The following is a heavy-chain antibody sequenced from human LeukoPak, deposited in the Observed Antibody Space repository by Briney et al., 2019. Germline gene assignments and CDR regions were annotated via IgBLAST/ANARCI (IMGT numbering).Heavy chain of an antibody. Sequence: PGGSLRLSCAASGFTFSSYAMHWVRQAPGKGLEWVAVISYDGSNKYYADSVKGRFTISRDNSKNTLYLQMNSLGAEDTAVYYCARDRRSWYDIWGQGTLVTVSS. CDR1: GFTFSSYA. CDR3: ARDRRSWYDI. J-gene: IGHJ4*02. D-gene: IGHD6-13*01. V-gene: IGHV3-30-3*01. CDR2: ISYDGSNK.